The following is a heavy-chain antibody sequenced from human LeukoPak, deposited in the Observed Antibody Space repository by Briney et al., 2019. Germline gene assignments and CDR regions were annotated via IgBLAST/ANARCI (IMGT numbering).Heavy chain of an antibody. CDR2: IYSSGST. D-gene: IGHD6-13*01. CDR3: ARGSSSWYGGFDY. Sequence: SETLSLTCTVSGFSMSSGSYYWTWIRQPAGKGLEWIGHIYSSGSTNCNPSLKRRVTMSVDTSKNQFSLKLTSVTAADTAVYSCARGSSSWYGGFDYWGQGTPVTVSS. CDR1: GFSMSSGSYY. V-gene: IGHV4-61*09. J-gene: IGHJ4*02.